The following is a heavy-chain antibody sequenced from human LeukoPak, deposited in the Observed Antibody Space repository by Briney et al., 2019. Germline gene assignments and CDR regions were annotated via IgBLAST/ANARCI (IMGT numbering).Heavy chain of an antibody. J-gene: IGHJ4*02. D-gene: IGHD3-22*01. V-gene: IGHV4-34*01. CDR3: ARYGGYYYDSSGYSFDY. CDR1: GGSFSGYY. Sequence: TSETLSLTCAVYGGSFSGYYWGWIRQPPGKGLEWIGEINHSGSTNYNPSLKSRVTISVDTSKNQFSLKLSSVTAADTAVYYCARYGGYYYDSSGYSFDYWGQGTLVTVSS. CDR2: INHSGST.